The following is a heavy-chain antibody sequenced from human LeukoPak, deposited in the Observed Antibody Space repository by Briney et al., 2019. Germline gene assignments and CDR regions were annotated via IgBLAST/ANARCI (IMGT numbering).Heavy chain of an antibody. Sequence: SETLSLTCAVYGGSFSGYYWSWIRQPPGKGLEWIGEINHSGSTNYNPSLKSRVTISVDTSKNQFSLKLSSVTAADTAVYYCARGRNYGYYFDYWGQGTLVTVSS. CDR1: GGSFSGYY. V-gene: IGHV4-34*01. CDR2: INHSGST. CDR3: ARGRNYGYYFDY. J-gene: IGHJ4*02. D-gene: IGHD1-7*01.